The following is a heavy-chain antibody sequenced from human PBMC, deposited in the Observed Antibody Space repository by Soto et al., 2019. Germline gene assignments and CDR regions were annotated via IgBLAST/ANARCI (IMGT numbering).Heavy chain of an antibody. CDR1: GYTFTRYG. D-gene: IGHD3-3*02. Sequence: QVQLVQSGGEVKKPGASVKVSCKASGYTFTRYGISWVRQAPGQGPEWMGWISGYNGDTNYAQKFQGRVTMTTDRSTGTVYMEVESLRSHDTAVYYCARFNIFGADMSPPYYYGLDVWGQGTTVTVSS. J-gene: IGHJ6*02. CDR3: ARFNIFGADMSPPYYYGLDV. V-gene: IGHV1-18*01. CDR2: ISGYNGDT.